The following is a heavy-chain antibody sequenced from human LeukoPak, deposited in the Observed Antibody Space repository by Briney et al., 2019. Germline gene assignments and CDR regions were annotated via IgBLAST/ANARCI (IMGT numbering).Heavy chain of an antibody. J-gene: IGHJ3*02. Sequence: ASVKVSCKASGYTFTSYAISWVRQAPGQGLEWMGGIIPIFGTANYAQKFQGRVTIIADESTSTAYMELSSLRSEDTAVYYCARGNGYSYGHDAFDIWGQGTMVTVSS. CDR2: IIPIFGTA. D-gene: IGHD5-18*01. CDR1: GYTFTSYA. V-gene: IGHV1-69*13. CDR3: ARGNGYSYGHDAFDI.